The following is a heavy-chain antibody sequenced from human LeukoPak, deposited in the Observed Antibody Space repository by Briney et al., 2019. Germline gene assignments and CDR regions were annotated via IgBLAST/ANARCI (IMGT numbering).Heavy chain of an antibody. J-gene: IGHJ4*02. CDR3: ARGRGYSYVYYFDY. D-gene: IGHD5-18*01. CDR2: INHSGST. V-gene: IGHV4-34*01. CDR1: GFTFSTYW. Sequence: GSLRLSCAASGFTFSTYWMHWVRQTPGKGLEWIGEINHSGSTNYNPSLKSRVTISVDTSKNQFSLKLSSVTAADTAVYYCARGRGYSYVYYFDYWGQGTLVTVSS.